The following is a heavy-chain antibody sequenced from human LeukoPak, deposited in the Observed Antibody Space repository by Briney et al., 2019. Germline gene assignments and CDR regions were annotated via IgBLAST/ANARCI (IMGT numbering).Heavy chain of an antibody. D-gene: IGHD5-12*01. CDR2: ISAYNGNT. V-gene: IGHV1-18*01. Sequence: ASVKVSCKASGYTFTSYGISWVRQAPGQGLEWMGWISAYNGNTNYAQKLQGRVTMTTDTSTRTAYMELRSLRSDDTAVHYCARGAIRYSGLEDAFDTWGQGTMVTVSS. CDR1: GYTFTSYG. J-gene: IGHJ3*02. CDR3: ARGAIRYSGLEDAFDT.